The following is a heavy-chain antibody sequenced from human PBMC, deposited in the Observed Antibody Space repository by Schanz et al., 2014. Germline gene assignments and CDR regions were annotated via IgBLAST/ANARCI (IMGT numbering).Heavy chain of an antibody. J-gene: IGHJ3*02. Sequence: QVQLVESGGGLIHPGGSLRLSCAVSGFTVNTNYMNWIRHAPGKGLEWLSYISRDGTTSYYADSVKGRFTISRDNAKNSLYLEMTSLRGEDTAVYYCARENLNWEAFDIWGQGTVVTVSS. V-gene: IGHV3-11*01. CDR2: ISRDGTTS. CDR1: GFTVNTNY. CDR3: ARENLNWEAFDI. D-gene: IGHD7-27*01.